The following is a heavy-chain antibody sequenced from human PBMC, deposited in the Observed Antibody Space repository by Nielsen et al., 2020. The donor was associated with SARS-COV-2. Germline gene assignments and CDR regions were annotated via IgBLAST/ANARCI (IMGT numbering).Heavy chain of an antibody. V-gene: IGHV1-69*13. CDR1: GGTFSSYA. CDR3: ASSYYGDYVFDY. Sequence: SVKVSCKASGGTFSSYAISWVRQAPGQGLEWMGGIIPIFGTANYAQKFQGRVTITADESTSTAYMELSSLRSEDTAVYYCASSYYGDYVFDYWGQGTLVTVSS. CDR2: IIPIFGTA. D-gene: IGHD4-17*01. J-gene: IGHJ4*02.